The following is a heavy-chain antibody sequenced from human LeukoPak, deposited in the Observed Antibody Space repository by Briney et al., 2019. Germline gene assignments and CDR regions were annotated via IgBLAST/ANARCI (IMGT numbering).Heavy chain of an antibody. V-gene: IGHV1-46*04. Sequence: GASVKVSCKASGYTFTNYYMHWVRQAPGQGLEWMGIINPSGGSTSYAQKLQGRVTMTRDTSTSTAYMELSSLRSEDTAVYYCARDRGPNYCGGDCRDLNWFDPWGQGTLVTVSS. J-gene: IGHJ5*02. CDR2: INPSGGST. CDR3: ARDRGPNYCGGDCRDLNWFDP. D-gene: IGHD2-21*02. CDR1: GYTFTNYY.